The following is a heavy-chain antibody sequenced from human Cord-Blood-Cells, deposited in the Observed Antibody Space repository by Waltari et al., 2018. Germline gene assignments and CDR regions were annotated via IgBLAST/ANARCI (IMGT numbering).Heavy chain of an antibody. CDR3: ARQVEMATINDAFDI. V-gene: IGHV4-59*01. Sequence: QVQLQESGPGLVKPSETLSLTCTVSGGSISSYYWSWIRQPPGKGLEWFGYIYYSGVTNYNPSLKSRVTISVDTSKNQFSLKLSSVTAADTAVYYCARQVEMATINDAFDIWGQGTMVTVSS. J-gene: IGHJ3*02. D-gene: IGHD5-12*01. CDR2: IYYSGVT. CDR1: GGSISSYY.